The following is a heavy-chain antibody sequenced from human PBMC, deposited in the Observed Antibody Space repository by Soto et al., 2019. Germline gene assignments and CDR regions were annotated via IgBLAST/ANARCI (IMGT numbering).Heavy chain of an antibody. CDR2: IIPIFGTA. CDR3: ARGTWNDEYYYYYGMDV. CDR1: GGTFSSYA. Sequence: SVKVSCKASGGTFSSYAISWVRQAPGQGLEWMGGIIPIFGTANYAQKFQGRATITADESTSTAYMELSSLRSEDTAVYYCARGTWNDEYYYYYGMDVWGQGTTVTVSS. V-gene: IGHV1-69*13. D-gene: IGHD1-1*01. J-gene: IGHJ6*02.